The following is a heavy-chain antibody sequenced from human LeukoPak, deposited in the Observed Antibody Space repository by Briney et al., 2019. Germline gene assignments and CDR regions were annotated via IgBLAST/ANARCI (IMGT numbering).Heavy chain of an antibody. Sequence: GGSLRLSCAASGFTFSSYAIHWVRQAPGEGLEWVSSINSRSTYIFYADSVMGRFTISRDNAKNSLFLQMNSLRAEDTAVYYCARDETNGFDSWGQGTLVTVSS. CDR2: INSRSTYI. V-gene: IGHV3-21*01. CDR1: GFTFSSYA. D-gene: IGHD1-14*01. J-gene: IGHJ5*01. CDR3: ARDETNGFDS.